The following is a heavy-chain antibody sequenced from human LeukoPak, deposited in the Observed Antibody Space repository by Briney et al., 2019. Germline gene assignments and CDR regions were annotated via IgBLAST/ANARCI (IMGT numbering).Heavy chain of an antibody. CDR1: GFPFSSYA. CDR2: IGDSGSST. Sequence: PGGSLRLSCAASGFPFSSYAMTWVRQAPGKGLEWVSSIGDSGSSTYYADSVKGRFTISRDNSKNTLFLQMNSLRAEDTAVYYCAKDNGDSAGYFDYWGQGTLVTVSS. V-gene: IGHV3-23*01. J-gene: IGHJ4*02. D-gene: IGHD4-17*01. CDR3: AKDNGDSAGYFDY.